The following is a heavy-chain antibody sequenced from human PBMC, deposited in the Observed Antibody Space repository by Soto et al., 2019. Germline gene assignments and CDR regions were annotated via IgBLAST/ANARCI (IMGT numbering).Heavy chain of an antibody. D-gene: IGHD1-1*01. CDR2: IDRSGST. J-gene: IGHJ6*04. CDR3: ARDSGGNSENYYGLDV. V-gene: IGHV4-31*03. CDR1: GVSVSSGDYY. Sequence: QVQLQESGPGLVKPSQTLSLSCNVYGVSVSSGDYYWSWIRQHAGGGLEWIGYIDRSGSTYYKPSLRGRVILSVATSTNQISLRLLSVTAADTAMYYCARDSGGNSENYYGLDVWGYGTTVTVSS.